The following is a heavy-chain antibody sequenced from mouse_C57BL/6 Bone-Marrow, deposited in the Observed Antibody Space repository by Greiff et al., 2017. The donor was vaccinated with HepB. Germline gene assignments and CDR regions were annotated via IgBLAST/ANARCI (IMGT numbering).Heavy chain of an antibody. D-gene: IGHD1-1*01. CDR1: GYTFTSYG. J-gene: IGHJ3*01. Sequence: LVESGAELARPGASVKLSCKASGYTFTSYGISWVKQRTGQGLEWIGEIYPRSGNTYYNEKFKGKATLTADKSSSTAYMELRSLTSEDSAVYFCARHFYGSSPFAYWGQGTLVTVSA. V-gene: IGHV1-81*01. CDR3: ARHFYGSSPFAY. CDR2: IYPRSGNT.